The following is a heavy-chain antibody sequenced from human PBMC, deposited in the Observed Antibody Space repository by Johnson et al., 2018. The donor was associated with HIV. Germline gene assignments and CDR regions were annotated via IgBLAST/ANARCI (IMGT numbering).Heavy chain of an antibody. CDR1: GLTFSSYA. V-gene: IGHV3-30-3*01. CDR3: ARASLGRGAFDI. CDR2: ISYDGSNK. J-gene: IGHJ3*02. Sequence: QVQLVESGGGVVQPGRSLRLSCAASGLTFSSYAMHWVRQAPGKGLEWVADISYDGSNKYYADSVKGRFTISRDNSKNTLYLQMNSLRAEDTAVYYCARASLGRGAFDIWGQGTMVTVSS. D-gene: IGHD3-10*01.